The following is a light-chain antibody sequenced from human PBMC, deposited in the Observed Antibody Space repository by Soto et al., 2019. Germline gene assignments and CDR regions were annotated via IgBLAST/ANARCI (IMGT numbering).Light chain of an antibody. V-gene: IGLV2-23*01. CDR1: SSDVGKYNH. J-gene: IGLJ1*01. Sequence: QSALTQPASVSGSPGQSITISCTGTSSDVGKYNHVSWYQQHPGKAPKVMILQGYKRPSGVSNRFSGSKFGNTASLTISGLQAEDEAEYYCCAYAATYTYVFGTGTKVTVL. CDR2: QGY. CDR3: CAYAATYTYV.